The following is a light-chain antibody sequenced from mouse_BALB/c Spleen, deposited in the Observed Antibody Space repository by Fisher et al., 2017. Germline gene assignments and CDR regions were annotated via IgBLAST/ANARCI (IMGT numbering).Light chain of an antibody. V-gene: IGKV4-79*01. CDR3: QQWSSYPWT. CDR2: LTS. CDR1: SSVSSSY. J-gene: IGKJ1*01. Sequence: IVITQSPAIMSASPGEKVTMTCSARSSVSSSYLYWYQQKPGSSPKPWIYLTSNLASGVPARFSGSGSGTSYSLTISSMEAEDAATYYCQQWSSYPWTFGGGTKLEIK.